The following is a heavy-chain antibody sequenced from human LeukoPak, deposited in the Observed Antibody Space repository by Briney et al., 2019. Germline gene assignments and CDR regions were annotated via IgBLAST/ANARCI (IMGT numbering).Heavy chain of an antibody. D-gene: IGHD5-18*01. CDR3: VRGLVFGGYSYGDVY. CDR2: ISSNGGST. J-gene: IGHJ4*02. Sequence: PGGSLRLSCSASGFTFSSYAMHWVRQAPGKGLEYVSAISSNGGSTYYADSVEGRFTISRDDSKNTLYLQMSSLRAEDTAVYYCVRGLVFGGYSYGDVYWGQGTLVTVSS. CDR1: GFTFSSYA. V-gene: IGHV3-64D*09.